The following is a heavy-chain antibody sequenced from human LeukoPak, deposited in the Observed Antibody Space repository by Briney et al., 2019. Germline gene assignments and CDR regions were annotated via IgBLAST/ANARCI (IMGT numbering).Heavy chain of an antibody. CDR2: IYYSGST. V-gene: IGHV4-39*07. CDR3: ARVLWFGDDAFDI. Sequence: SETLSLTCTVSGGSISSSSYYWGWIRQPPGKGLEWIGSIYYSGSTYYNPSLKSRVTISVDTSKNQFSLKLSSVTAADTAVYYCARVLWFGDDAFDIWGQGTMVTVSS. D-gene: IGHD3-10*01. CDR1: GGSISSSSYY. J-gene: IGHJ3*02.